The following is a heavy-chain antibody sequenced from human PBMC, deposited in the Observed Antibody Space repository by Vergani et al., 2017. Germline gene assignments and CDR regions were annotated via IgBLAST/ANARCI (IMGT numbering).Heavy chain of an antibody. V-gene: IGHV4-39*07. CDR2: IYYTGST. J-gene: IGHJ4*02. CDR1: GGSISSSSYY. D-gene: IGHD6-19*01. CDR3: ARGWVSGWYGELGY. Sequence: QVQLQESGPGLVKPSQTLSLTCTVSGGSISSSSYYWGWIRQPPGKGLEWIGNIYYTGSTNYNPSLQSRVTMSVDTSNNQFSLRLSSVTAADTAVYYCARGWVSGWYGELGYWGQGTLVTVSS.